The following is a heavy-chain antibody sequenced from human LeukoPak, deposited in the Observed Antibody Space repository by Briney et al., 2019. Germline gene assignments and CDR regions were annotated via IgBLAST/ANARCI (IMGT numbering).Heavy chain of an antibody. V-gene: IGHV3-23*01. CDR3: AKGLDTSGYHDY. D-gene: IGHD3-22*01. CDR2: ISDSGDRT. Sequence: GGSLRLSCAASGFPFSNYAMTWVRQAPGKGLERVSGISDSGDRTYYADSVKGRFTISRDNSKNMLYLQMNSLRVEDTALYYCAKGLDTSGYHDYWGQGTLVTVSS. J-gene: IGHJ4*02. CDR1: GFPFSNYA.